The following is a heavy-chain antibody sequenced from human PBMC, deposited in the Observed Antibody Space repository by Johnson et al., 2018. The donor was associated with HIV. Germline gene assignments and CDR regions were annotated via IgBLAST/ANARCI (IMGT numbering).Heavy chain of an antibody. CDR2: ISNDGSNK. V-gene: IGHV3-30*18. Sequence: QMLLVESGGGVVQPGRSLRLSCAGSGFTFSSYGMHWVRQAPGKGLEWVALISNDGSNKYYAVSVTGRFTISRDNSKNTLYVQMNSLRGEDTAVYYCAKGQVVGAATSAFDIWGQGTMVTVSS. J-gene: IGHJ3*02. CDR3: AKGQVVGAATSAFDI. D-gene: IGHD2-15*01. CDR1: GFTFSSYG.